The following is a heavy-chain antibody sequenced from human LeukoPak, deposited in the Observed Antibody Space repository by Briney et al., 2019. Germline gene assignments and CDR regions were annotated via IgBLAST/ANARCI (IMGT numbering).Heavy chain of an antibody. CDR3: ARGTHDYGDH. Sequence: GGSLRLSCAASGFTFSSYWISWVRQAPGKGLEWVANIKQDGSEKYYVDSVKGRFTISRDNAKNSLYLQMNSLRAEDTAVYYCARGTHDYGDHWGQGTLVTVSS. J-gene: IGHJ4*02. CDR2: IKQDGSEK. V-gene: IGHV3-7*01. CDR1: GFTFSSYW.